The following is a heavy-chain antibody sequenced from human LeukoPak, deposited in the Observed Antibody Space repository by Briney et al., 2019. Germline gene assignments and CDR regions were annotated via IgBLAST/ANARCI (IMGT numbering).Heavy chain of an antibody. D-gene: IGHD3-9*01. CDR1: GFTVSSNY. CDR3: ASGLRYFDFDY. CDR2: IYSGGST. Sequence: GGSLRLSCAASGFTVSSNYMSWVRQAPGKGLEWVSVIYSGGSTYYADSVKGRFTISRDNSKNTLYLRMNSLRAEDTAVYYCASGLRYFDFDYWGQGTLVTVSS. J-gene: IGHJ4*02. V-gene: IGHV3-53*01.